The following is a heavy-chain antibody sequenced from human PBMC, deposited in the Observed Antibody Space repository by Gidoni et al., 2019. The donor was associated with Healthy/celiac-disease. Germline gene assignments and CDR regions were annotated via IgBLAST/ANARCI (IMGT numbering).Heavy chain of an antibody. J-gene: IGHJ5*02. CDR2: ISGSGGST. D-gene: IGHD3-10*01. Sequence: EVQLLESGGGLVQPGGSLRLSCAASGFSFSSYAMSWVRQAPAKGLEWVSAISGSGGSTYYADSVKGRFTISRDNSKNTLYLQMNSLRAEDTAVYYCAKAQGGYVLLWFGERDWFDPWGQGTLVTVSS. CDR1: GFSFSSYA. V-gene: IGHV3-23*01. CDR3: AKAQGGYVLLWFGERDWFDP.